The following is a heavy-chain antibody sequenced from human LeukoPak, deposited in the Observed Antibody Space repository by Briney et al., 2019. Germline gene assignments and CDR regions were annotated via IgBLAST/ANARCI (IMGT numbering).Heavy chain of an antibody. D-gene: IGHD3-16*02. CDR2: ISYDGSNK. J-gene: IGHJ4*02. V-gene: IGHV3-30-3*01. CDR3: AREWTAMITFGGVIGY. CDR1: GFTFSSYA. Sequence: GGSLRLSCAASGFTFSSYAMHWVRQAPGKGLEWVAVISYDGSNKYYADSVKGRFTISRDNSKNTLYLQMNSLRAEDTAVYYCAREWTAMITFGGVIGYWGRGTLVTVSS.